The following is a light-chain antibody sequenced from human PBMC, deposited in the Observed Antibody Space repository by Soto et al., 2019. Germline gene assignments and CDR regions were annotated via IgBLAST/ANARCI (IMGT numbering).Light chain of an antibody. CDR1: PAIASF. CDR3: QHYKMYSPWT. J-gene: IGKJ1*01. CDR2: DAA. V-gene: IGKV1-9*01. Sequence: IQLTQSPSSLSASVGDRVTITCRASPAIASFLAWYQQKPGTAPKLLIYDAATLQSGVPSRFSGSRSGTEYTLTIGSLQPEDFATYYCQHYKMYSPWTFGQGTKVEIK.